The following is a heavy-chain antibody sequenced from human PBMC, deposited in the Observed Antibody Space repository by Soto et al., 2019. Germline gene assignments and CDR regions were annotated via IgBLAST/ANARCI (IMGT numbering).Heavy chain of an antibody. V-gene: IGHV1-69*12. J-gene: IGHJ4*02. CDR1: GGTFSSYA. CDR2: IIPIFGTA. D-gene: IGHD5-12*01. CDR3: ARRGDGYNGVFDY. Sequence: QVQLVQSGAEVKKPGSSVKVSCKASGGTFSSYAISWVRQAPGQGLEWMGGIIPIFGTANYAQKFQGRVTITADGSTTTASGALRSLRSEDTAVDYCARRGDGYNGVFDYWGQGTLVTVSS.